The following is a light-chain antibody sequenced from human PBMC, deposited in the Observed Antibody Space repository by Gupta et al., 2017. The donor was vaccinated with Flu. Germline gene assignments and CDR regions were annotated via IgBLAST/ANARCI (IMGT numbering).Light chain of an antibody. CDR3: QQRSSWPRT. V-gene: IGKV3-11*01. Sequence: EIVLTQSPATLSLSPGERATLSCRASQSVSSYLAWYQQKPGQAPRLLIYDASKRATGIPARFSGSGSVTDFTLTISSLEPEDFAVYYCQQRSSWPRTFGQGTKVEIK. J-gene: IGKJ1*01. CDR1: QSVSSY. CDR2: DAS.